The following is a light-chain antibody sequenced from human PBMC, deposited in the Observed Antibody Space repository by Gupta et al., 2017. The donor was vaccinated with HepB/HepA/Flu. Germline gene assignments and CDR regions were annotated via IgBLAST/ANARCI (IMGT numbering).Light chain of an antibody. Sequence: QSVPTQPPSASGTPGQRVTISCSGSSSNIGSNYVYWYQQLPGTAPKLLIYRNNQRPSGVPDRFSGSKSGTSASLAISGLRSEDEADYYCAAWDDSLSGPNVFGTGTKVTVL. V-gene: IGLV1-47*01. CDR3: AAWDDSLSGPNV. J-gene: IGLJ1*01. CDR2: RNN. CDR1: SSNIGSNY.